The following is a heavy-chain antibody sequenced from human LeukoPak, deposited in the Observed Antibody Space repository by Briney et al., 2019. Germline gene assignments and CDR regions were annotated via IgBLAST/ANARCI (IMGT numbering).Heavy chain of an antibody. J-gene: IGHJ4*02. CDR1: GYTFTGYY. Sequence: ASVKVSCKASGYTFTGYYMHWVRQAPGQGLEWMGWINPNSGGTNYAQKFQGRVTMTRDTSISTAYMELSRLRSDDTAVYYCASGGDYYGSGSYYTPPSPTTYWGQGTLVTVSS. CDR3: ASGGDYYGSGSYYTPPSPTTY. V-gene: IGHV1-2*02. CDR2: INPNSGGT. D-gene: IGHD3-10*01.